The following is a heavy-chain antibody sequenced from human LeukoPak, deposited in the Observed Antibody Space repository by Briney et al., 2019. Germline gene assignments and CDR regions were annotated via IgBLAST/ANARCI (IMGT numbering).Heavy chain of an antibody. J-gene: IGHJ6*03. CDR3: ARTTTETPRHYMDV. V-gene: IGHV4-4*07. D-gene: IGHD1-1*01. CDR1: GGSISSYY. Sequence: PSETLSLTCTVSGGSISSYYWSWIRQPAGKGLEWIGRIYTSGSTNYNPSLKSRVTMSVDMSKNQFSLKLSSVTAADTAVYYCARTTTETPRHYMDVWGKGTTVTVSS. CDR2: IYTSGST.